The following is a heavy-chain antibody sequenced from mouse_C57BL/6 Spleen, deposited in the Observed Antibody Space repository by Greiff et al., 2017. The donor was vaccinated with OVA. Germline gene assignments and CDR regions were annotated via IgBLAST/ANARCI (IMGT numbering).Heavy chain of an antibody. Sequence: QVQLQQPGAELVKPGASVKMSCKASGYTFTSYWITWVKQRPGQGLEWIGDIYPGSGSTNYNEKFKSKATLTVDTSSSTAYMQLSSLTSEDSAVDYCARSRDSSGSGYFDYWGQGTTLTVSS. V-gene: IGHV1-55*01. CDR1: GYTFTSYW. CDR3: ARSRDSSGSGYFDY. J-gene: IGHJ2*01. CDR2: IYPGSGST. D-gene: IGHD3-2*02.